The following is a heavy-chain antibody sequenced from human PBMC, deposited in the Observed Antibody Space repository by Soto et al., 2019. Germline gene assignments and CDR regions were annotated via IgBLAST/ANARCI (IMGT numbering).Heavy chain of an antibody. Sequence: WTWIRQPPGNGLEWIGYIYESGITYYNPSLKSRVTISLDKSKNQFSLKLSSVTAADTAVYYCAREVGGYTYWYFDLWGRGTLVTVSS. CDR3: AREVGGYTYWYFDL. V-gene: IGHV4-30-2*01. D-gene: IGHD3-22*01. CDR2: IYESGIT. J-gene: IGHJ2*01.